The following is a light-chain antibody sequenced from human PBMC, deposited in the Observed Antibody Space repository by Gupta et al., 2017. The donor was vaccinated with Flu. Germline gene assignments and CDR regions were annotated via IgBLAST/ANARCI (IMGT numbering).Light chain of an antibody. CDR3: QQYGDWPPRWT. V-gene: IGKV3-15*01. CDR1: QSISSN. J-gene: IGKJ1*01. CDR2: GAS. Sequence: RVTLTCRASQSISSNLAWYQHKPGQAPRLLIYGASTRVTGIPARFSGSGSGTDITLTISSPQSEDFAVYYCQQYGDWPPRWTFGQGTKVEIK.